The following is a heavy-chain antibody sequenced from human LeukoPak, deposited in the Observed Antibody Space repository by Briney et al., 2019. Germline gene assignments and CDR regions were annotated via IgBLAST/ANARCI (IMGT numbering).Heavy chain of an antibody. CDR3: ARAKGCSSTSCYSYYFDY. CDR1: GFTISSYA. V-gene: IGHV3-30-3*01. CDR2: ILYDGSNK. Sequence: GGSLRLSCAASGFTISSYAMHWVRQAPGKGLEWVALILYDGSNKYYADSVKGRFTISRDSAKNTLFLQMDSLRADDTAVYYCARAKGCSSTSCYSYYFDYWGQGTLVTVSS. J-gene: IGHJ4*02. D-gene: IGHD2-2*01.